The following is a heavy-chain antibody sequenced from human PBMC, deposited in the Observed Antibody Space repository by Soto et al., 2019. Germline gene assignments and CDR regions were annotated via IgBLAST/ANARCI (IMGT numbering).Heavy chain of an antibody. D-gene: IGHD1-26*01. V-gene: IGHV3-30-3*01. Sequence: PGGSLRLSCAASGFTFSSYAMHWVRQAPGKGLEWVAVISYDGSNKYYADSVKGRFTISRDNSKNTLYLQMNSLRAEDTAVYYCARLMGYSGSYGDFDYWGQGTLVTVS. CDR3: ARLMGYSGSYGDFDY. J-gene: IGHJ4*02. CDR1: GFTFSSYA. CDR2: ISYDGSNK.